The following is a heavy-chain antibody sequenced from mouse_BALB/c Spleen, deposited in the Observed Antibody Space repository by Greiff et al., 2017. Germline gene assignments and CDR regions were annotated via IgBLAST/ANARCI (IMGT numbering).Heavy chain of an antibody. J-gene: IGHJ3*01. CDR3: AFYYGNPWFAY. V-gene: IGHV14-3*02. Sequence: EVMLVESGAELVKPGASVKLSCTASGFNIKDTYMHWVKQRPEQGLEWIGRIDPANGNTKYDPKFQGKATITADTSSNTAYLQLSSLTSEDTAVYYCAFYYGNPWFAYWGQGTLVTVSA. CDR2: IDPANGNT. D-gene: IGHD2-1*01. CDR1: GFNIKDTY.